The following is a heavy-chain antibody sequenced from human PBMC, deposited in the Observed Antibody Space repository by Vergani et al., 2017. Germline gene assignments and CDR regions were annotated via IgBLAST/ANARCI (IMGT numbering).Heavy chain of an antibody. CDR1: GGSISSYY. CDR2: IYYSGST. D-gene: IGHD5-24*01. J-gene: IGHJ3*02. Sequence: QVQLQESGPGLVKPSETLSLTCTVSGGSISSYYWSWIRQPPGKGLEWIGYIYYSGSTNYNHSLKSRVTISVDTSKNQFSLKLSSVTAADTAVYYCARGADKDGYNKLAAFDIWGQGTMVTVS. CDR3: ARGADKDGYNKLAAFDI. V-gene: IGHV4-59*01.